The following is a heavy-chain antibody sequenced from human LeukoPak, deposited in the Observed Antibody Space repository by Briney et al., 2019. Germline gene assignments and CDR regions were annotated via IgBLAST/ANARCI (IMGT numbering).Heavy chain of an antibody. V-gene: IGHV4-59*11. CDR3: ARLVAGAFDV. CDR2: LYSSGST. D-gene: IGHD2-8*02. CDR1: GDSIIIRY. Sequence: SETLSLTCAVSGDSIIIRYWRCVRPPPGKGLEWIGNLYSSGSTNYNPSLKSRVTISVDTSKNQFSLKLNSVSAADAAVYFCARLVAGAFDVWGQGTMVTVSS. J-gene: IGHJ3*01.